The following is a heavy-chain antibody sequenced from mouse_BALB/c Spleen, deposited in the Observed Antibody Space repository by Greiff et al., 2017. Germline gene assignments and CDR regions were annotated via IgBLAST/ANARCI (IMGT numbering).Heavy chain of an antibody. CDR1: GFTFSSFG. V-gene: IGHV5-17*02. D-gene: IGHD2-1*01. CDR2: ISSGSSTI. J-gene: IGHJ4*01. CDR3: ARYLGNYDAMDY. Sequence: EVKVVESGGGLVQPGGSRKLSCAASGFTFSSFGMHWVRQAPEKGLEWVAYISSGSSTIYYADTVKGRFTISRDNPKNTLFLQMTSLRSEDTAMYYCARYLGNYDAMDYWGQGTSVTVSS.